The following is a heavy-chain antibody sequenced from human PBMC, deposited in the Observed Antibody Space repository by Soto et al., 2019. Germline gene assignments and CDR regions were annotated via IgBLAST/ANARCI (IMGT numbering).Heavy chain of an antibody. CDR2: IYYSGST. J-gene: IGHJ4*02. CDR1: GGSISSGGYY. V-gene: IGHV4-31*03. D-gene: IGHD3-3*01. Sequence: SETLSLTCTVSGGSISSGGYYWSWIRQHPGKGLEWIGYIYYSGSTYYNPSLKSRVTISVDTSKNQFSLKLSSVTAADTAVYYCARGKVLDYDFWSGYYKGLYYFDYWGQGTLVTVSS. CDR3: ARGKVLDYDFWSGYYKGLYYFDY.